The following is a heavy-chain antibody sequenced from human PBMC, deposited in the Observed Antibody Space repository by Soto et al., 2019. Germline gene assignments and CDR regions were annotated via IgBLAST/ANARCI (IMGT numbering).Heavy chain of an antibody. CDR2: ISGSGGST. J-gene: IGHJ6*02. CDR3: ARGLGYDILTGYSVYYYYYGMDV. D-gene: IGHD3-9*01. Sequence: GGSLRLSCAASGFTFSSYAMSWVRQAPGKGLEWVSAISGSGGSTYYVDSVKGRFTISRDNAKNSLYLQMNSLRAEDTAVYYCARGLGYDILTGYSVYYYYYGMDVWGQGTTVTVSS. V-gene: IGHV3-23*01. CDR1: GFTFSSYA.